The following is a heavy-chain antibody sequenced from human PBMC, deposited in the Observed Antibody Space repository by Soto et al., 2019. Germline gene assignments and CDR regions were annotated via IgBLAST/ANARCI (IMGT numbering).Heavy chain of an antibody. CDR1: GFTFSTYA. J-gene: IGHJ3*01. V-gene: IGHV3-30-3*01. Sequence: QVQMVESGGGVVQPGRSLRLSCAASGFTFSTYAMHWVRQTPGKGLEWVAVILFDGSKKYYAESVKGRFTISRDNSMNALYLQMNTLRAEDTAIYYCARSYSSGWVGAFDVCGQGTMVTVSS. D-gene: IGHD6-19*01. CDR2: ILFDGSKK. CDR3: ARSYSSGWVGAFDV.